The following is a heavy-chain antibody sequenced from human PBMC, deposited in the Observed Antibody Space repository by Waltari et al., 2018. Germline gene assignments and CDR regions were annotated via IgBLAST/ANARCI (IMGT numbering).Heavy chain of an antibody. V-gene: IGHV3-74*01. J-gene: IGHJ4*02. CDR2: IKRDGSDT. D-gene: IGHD4-17*01. CDR1: GFSFNSYW. Sequence: EVQLVESGGGLVQPGGSLRLSCAASGFSFNSYWMHWVRQPPGKGLVLVSRIKRDGSDTDYPDSVKGRFTISRDNAKNTLYLQLNSLRVEDTAMYYCTRGYVDYVTQKPFDYWGQGTLVTVSS. CDR3: TRGYVDYVTQKPFDY.